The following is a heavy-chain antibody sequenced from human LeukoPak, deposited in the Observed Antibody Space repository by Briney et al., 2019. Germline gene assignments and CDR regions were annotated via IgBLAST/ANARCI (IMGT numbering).Heavy chain of an antibody. CDR2: LNWNGGIT. CDR3: ARHGVYCSSSTCYTLDY. V-gene: IGHV3-20*04. Sequence: PGGSLRLSCEASGFIYQDFGMSWVRQAPGKGLEWVSGLNWNGGITDYADSVKGRFTISRDNAKNSLYLEMHSLRAEDTALYYCARHGVYCSSSTCYTLDYWGQGVLVTVSS. D-gene: IGHD2-2*02. J-gene: IGHJ4*02. CDR1: GFIYQDFG.